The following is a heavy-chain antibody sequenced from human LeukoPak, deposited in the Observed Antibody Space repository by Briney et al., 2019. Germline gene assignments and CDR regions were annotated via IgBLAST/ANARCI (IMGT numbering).Heavy chain of an antibody. V-gene: IGHV4-59*08. J-gene: IGHJ3*01. CDR3: ARRWVYDKRAFDA. CDR1: GGSISGTYY. Sequence: PSGTLSLTCTVSGGSISGTYYWSWIRQPPGKGLGWIGYIYYTGTTDSNPSLKSRVTISLDTSKNQFSLNLSSVTAADTAVYYCARRWVYDKRAFDAWGQGTMVTVSS. CDR2: IYYTGTT. D-gene: IGHD3-16*01.